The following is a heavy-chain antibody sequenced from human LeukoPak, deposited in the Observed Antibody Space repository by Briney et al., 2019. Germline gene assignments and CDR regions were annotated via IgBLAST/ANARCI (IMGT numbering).Heavy chain of an antibody. CDR2: IYNSWNT. V-gene: IGHV4-59*11. J-gene: IGHJ4*02. Sequence: PSETLSLTCIVSSGSINNHYWSWIRQRPGKGLEWIGYIYNSWNTNYNPSLQSRVTISMDASRKQFSLNLTSVTAADTAVYYCARDQIGYGLDYWGRGTLVTVSS. CDR1: SGSINNHY. D-gene: IGHD5-18*01. CDR3: ARDQIGYGLDY.